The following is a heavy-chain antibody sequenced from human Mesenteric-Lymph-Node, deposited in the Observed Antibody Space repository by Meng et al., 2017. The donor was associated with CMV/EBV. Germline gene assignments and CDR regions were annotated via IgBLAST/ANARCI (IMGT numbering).Heavy chain of an antibody. V-gene: IGHV3-11*01. D-gene: IGHD3-10*01. CDR2: ISASVSPL. CDR1: GFS. J-gene: IGHJ5*02. Sequence: CLRLSCAASGFSMSWIRKAQGKGLGCVSFISASVSPLSYATSVTYGFTISRDNAKKSLYLQMNSLRAEDTAKYYCARAVIFVNWFDPWGQGTLVTVSS. CDR3: ARAVIFVNWFDP.